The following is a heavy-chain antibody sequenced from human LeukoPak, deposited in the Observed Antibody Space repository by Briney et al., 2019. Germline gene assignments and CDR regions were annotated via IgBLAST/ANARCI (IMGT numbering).Heavy chain of an antibody. J-gene: IGHJ4*02. Sequence: GSSVKVSCKSCGYIFSNYGICWVRQAPGQGLEWMGWISGYNGYANYAQKFQGRVTITTHKSTSTACTDLRSLRSDDTAVYYCANAPSCYDTDDYTPDLDSWGQGTLVTVSS. V-gene: IGHV1-18*01. CDR1: GYIFSNYG. CDR3: ANAPSCYDTDDYTPDLDS. CDR2: ISGYNGYA. D-gene: IGHD3-3*01.